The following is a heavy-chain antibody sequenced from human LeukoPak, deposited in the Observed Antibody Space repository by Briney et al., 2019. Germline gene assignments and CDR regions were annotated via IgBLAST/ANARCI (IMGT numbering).Heavy chain of an antibody. D-gene: IGHD5-18*01. CDR3: ARGGIQLWHDAFDI. CDR1: GGSISSYY. V-gene: IGHV4-59*01. Sequence: SETLSLTCTVSGGSISSYYWSWIRQPPGKGLEWIGYIYYSRSTNYNPSLKSRVTISVDTSKNQFSLKLSSVTAADTAVYYCARGGIQLWHDAFDIWGQGTMVTVSS. J-gene: IGHJ3*02. CDR2: IYYSRST.